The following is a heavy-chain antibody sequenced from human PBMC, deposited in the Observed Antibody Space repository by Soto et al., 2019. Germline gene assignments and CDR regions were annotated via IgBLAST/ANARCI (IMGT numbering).Heavy chain of an antibody. J-gene: IGHJ6*03. CDR1: GGSFSGYY. V-gene: IGHV4-34*01. Sequence: QVQLQQWGAGLLKPSETLSLTCAVYGGSFSGYYWSWIRQPPGKGLEWIGEINHSGSTNYNPSLKSRVTISVDTSKTQFSLKLSSVTAADTAVYYCARGPIFCSGGSCYSDYYYYYMDVWGKGTTVTVSS. CDR2: INHSGST. D-gene: IGHD2-15*01. CDR3: ARGPIFCSGGSCYSDYYYYYMDV.